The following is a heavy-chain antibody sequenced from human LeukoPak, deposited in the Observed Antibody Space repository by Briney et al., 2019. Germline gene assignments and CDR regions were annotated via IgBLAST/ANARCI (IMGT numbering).Heavy chain of an antibody. V-gene: IGHV4-31*11. Sequence: SQTLSLTSAVSGGSANSGGYYWTWIRQHPGKGLEWLGYIYYSGRTYYNPSLKSRITISLDTSKNQFSLNLTSVSAADTAFYFCARSSDYGDYDWGQGTLITVSS. CDR1: GGSANSGGYY. J-gene: IGHJ4*02. CDR2: IYYSGRT. D-gene: IGHD4-17*01. CDR3: ARSSDYGDYD.